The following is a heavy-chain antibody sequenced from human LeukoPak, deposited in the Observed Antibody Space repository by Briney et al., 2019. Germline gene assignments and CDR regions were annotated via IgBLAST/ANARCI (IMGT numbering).Heavy chain of an antibody. Sequence: GGSLRLSCAASGFTFSSYSMNWVRQAPGKGLEWVSSISSSSSYIYYADSVKGRFTISRDNAKNSLYLQMSSLRAEDTAVYYCARDGWALLFGSFYDYWGQGTLVTVSS. V-gene: IGHV3-21*01. CDR2: ISSSSSYI. CDR1: GFTFSSYS. CDR3: ARDGWALLFGSFYDY. D-gene: IGHD1-26*01. J-gene: IGHJ4*02.